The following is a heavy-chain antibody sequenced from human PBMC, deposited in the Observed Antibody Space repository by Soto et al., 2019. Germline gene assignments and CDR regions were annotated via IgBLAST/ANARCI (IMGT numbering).Heavy chain of an antibody. CDR1: GYTFTSYY. J-gene: IGHJ6*02. V-gene: IGHV1-46*01. D-gene: IGHD2-8*01. CDR3: ARDPYHVLMVNAPNLYGMDV. Sequence: ASVKVSCKASGYTFTSYYMHWVRQAPGQGLEWMGIINPSGGSTSYAQKFQGRVTMTGDTSTSTVYMESSSLRSEDTAVYYCARDPYHVLMVNAPNLYGMDVWGQGTTVTVSS. CDR2: INPSGGST.